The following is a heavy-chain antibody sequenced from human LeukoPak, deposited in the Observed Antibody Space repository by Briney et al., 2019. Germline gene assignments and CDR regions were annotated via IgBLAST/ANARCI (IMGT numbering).Heavy chain of an antibody. D-gene: IGHD2-2*01. CDR1: GYTFTSYY. CDR3: ARGVYCSSTSCYPTSRYFDWPWYYFDY. J-gene: IGHJ4*02. Sequence: GASLKVSCKASGYTFTSYYMHWVRQAPGQGLEWMGIINPSGGSTSYAQKFQGRVTMTRDTSTSTVYMELSSLRSEDTAVYYCARGVYCSSTSCYPTSRYFDWPWYYFDYWGQGTLVTVSS. V-gene: IGHV1-46*01. CDR2: INPSGGST.